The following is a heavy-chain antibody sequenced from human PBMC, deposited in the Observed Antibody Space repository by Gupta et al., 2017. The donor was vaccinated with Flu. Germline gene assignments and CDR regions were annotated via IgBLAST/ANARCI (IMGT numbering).Heavy chain of an antibody. V-gene: IGHV1-2*02. D-gene: IGHD3-22*01. CDR1: GYTFSDYY. CDR3: ARDNSGYPEY. J-gene: IGHJ4*02. Sequence: QVQLVQSGAAVKKPGASVKVSCKASGYTFSDYYIHWVRQAPGQGLEWMGWIDKRGGTNYAKKFQGRITMTRDTAISTDYXEXSGLTSXDTAVYYCARDNSGYPEYWGQGTLVSVSS. CDR2: IDKRGGT.